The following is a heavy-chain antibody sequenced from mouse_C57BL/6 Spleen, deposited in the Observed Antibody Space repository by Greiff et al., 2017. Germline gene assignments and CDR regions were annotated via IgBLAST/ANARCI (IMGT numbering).Heavy chain of an antibody. Sequence: VQLQESGPGLVAPSQSLSITCTVSGFSLTSYGVHWVRQPPGKGLEWRVVIWSDGSTTYNSALKSRLSISKDNSKSQVFLKMNSLQTDDTAMYYCARHGDGYSYAMDYWGQGTSVTVSS. D-gene: IGHD2-3*01. J-gene: IGHJ4*01. CDR3: ARHGDGYSYAMDY. CDR2: IWSDGST. CDR1: GFSLTSYG. V-gene: IGHV2-6-1*01.